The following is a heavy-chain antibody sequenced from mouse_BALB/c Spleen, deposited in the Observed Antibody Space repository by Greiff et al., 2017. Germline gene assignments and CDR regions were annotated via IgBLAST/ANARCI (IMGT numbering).Heavy chain of an antibody. V-gene: IGHV5-17*02. D-gene: IGHD1-2*01. CDR1: GFTFSSFG. CDR2: ISSGSSTI. Sequence: EVMLVESGGGLVQPGGSRKLSCAASGFTFSSFGMHWVRQAPEKGLEWVAYISSGSSTIYYADTVKGRFTISRDNPKNTLFLQMTSLRSEDTAMYYCASSSYGYDFDYWGQGTTLTVSS. J-gene: IGHJ2*01. CDR3: ASSSYGYDFDY.